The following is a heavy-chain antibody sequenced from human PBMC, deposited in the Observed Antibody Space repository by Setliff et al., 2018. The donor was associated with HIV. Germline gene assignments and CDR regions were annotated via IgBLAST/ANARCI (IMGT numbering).Heavy chain of an antibody. CDR1: GGSISSSNW. CDR2: IHQSGNT. J-gene: IGHJ6*04. Sequence: PSETLSLTCAVSGGSISSSNWWRWVRQTPGKGLEWIGEIHQSGNTNYNQSLKSRVTISIDKSKNQFSLKVNAVTAADTAIYYCARDGRGGLVHATMRYMDVWGKGTTVTVSS. D-gene: IGHD3-22*01. V-gene: IGHV4-4*02. CDR3: ARDGRGGLVHATMRYMDV.